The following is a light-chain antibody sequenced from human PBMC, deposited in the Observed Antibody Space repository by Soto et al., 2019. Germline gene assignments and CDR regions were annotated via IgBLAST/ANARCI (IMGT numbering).Light chain of an antibody. Sequence: EIVLTQSPGTLSLSPGERATLSCRASQSVSSSYLAWYQQKPGQAPRLIIYGASSRATGIPDRFSGSGSGTDFTLTISRLAPEDFAVYYFQQYGSSPWTFGQGTKVEIK. CDR2: GAS. CDR3: QQYGSSPWT. CDR1: QSVSSSY. V-gene: IGKV3-20*01. J-gene: IGKJ1*01.